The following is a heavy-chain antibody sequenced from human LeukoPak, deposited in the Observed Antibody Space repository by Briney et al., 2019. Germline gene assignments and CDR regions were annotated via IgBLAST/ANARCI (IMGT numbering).Heavy chain of an antibody. D-gene: IGHD5-12*01. Sequence: GGSLRHSCAPSGITSSSYVMSWVRQAPGEGREWVSAISGSGGRTDYADSVKGRFTISRDNSKNTLDLQMNSVRAEDTAVYYCAKGVGYEKEYYFVYWGQGTLVTVSS. CDR1: GITSSSYV. CDR2: ISGSGGRT. CDR3: AKGVGYEKEYYFVY. J-gene: IGHJ4*02. V-gene: IGHV3-23*01.